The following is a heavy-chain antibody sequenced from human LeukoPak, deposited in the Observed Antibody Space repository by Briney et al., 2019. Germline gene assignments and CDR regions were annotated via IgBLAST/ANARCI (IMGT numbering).Heavy chain of an antibody. V-gene: IGHV3-21*01. D-gene: IGHD2-2*01. J-gene: IGHJ5*02. CDR2: ISSSSSYI. Sequence: GGSLRLSCAASGFTFSSYAMSWVRQAPGKGLEWVSSISSSSSYIYYADSVKGRFTISRDNAKNSLYLQMNSLRAEDTAVYYCARDAPGLIVVVPAAIGWFDPWGQGTLVTVSS. CDR3: ARDAPGLIVVVPAAIGWFDP. CDR1: GFTFSSYA.